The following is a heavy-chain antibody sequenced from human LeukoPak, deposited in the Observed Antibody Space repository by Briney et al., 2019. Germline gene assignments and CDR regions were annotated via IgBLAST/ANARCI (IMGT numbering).Heavy chain of an antibody. V-gene: IGHV1-46*01. CDR2: INPSGGST. D-gene: IGHD5-12*01. CDR3: ARDDIVATSTVDAFDI. Sequence: ASVKVSCKASGYTFTSYYMHWVRQAPGQGLEWMGIINPSGGSTSYAQKFQGRVTMTGDMSTSTVYMELSSLRSEDTAVYYCARDDIVATSTVDAFDIWGQGTMVTVSS. J-gene: IGHJ3*02. CDR1: GYTFTSYY.